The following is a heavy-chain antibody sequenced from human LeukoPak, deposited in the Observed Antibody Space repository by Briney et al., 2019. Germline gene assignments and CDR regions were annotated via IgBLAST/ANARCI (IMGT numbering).Heavy chain of an antibody. D-gene: IGHD3-10*01. CDR1: GYTFTSYD. V-gene: IGHV1-8*01. CDR3: ARAEYGSGSYGDYYYYYMDV. CDR2: MNPNSGNT. J-gene: IGHJ6*03. Sequence: VASVKASCKASGYTFTSYDINWVRQATGQGLEWMGWMNPNSGNTGYAQKFQGRVTMTRNTSISTAYMELSSLRSEDTAVYYCARAEYGSGSYGDYYYYYMDVWGKGTTVTISS.